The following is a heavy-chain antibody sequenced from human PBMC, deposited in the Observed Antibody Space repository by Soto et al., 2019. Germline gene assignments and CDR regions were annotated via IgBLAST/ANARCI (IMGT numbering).Heavy chain of an antibody. V-gene: IGHV1-46*01. CDR3: ARVGLELADGMDV. CDR1: GYTFTSYY. CDR2: INPSGGST. D-gene: IGHD1-7*01. J-gene: IGHJ6*02. Sequence: ASVKVSCKASGYTFTSYYMHWVRQAPGQGLEWMGIINPSGGSTSYAQKFQGRVTMTRDTSISTAYMELSSLRSEDTAVYYCARVGLELADGMDVWGQGTTVTVSS.